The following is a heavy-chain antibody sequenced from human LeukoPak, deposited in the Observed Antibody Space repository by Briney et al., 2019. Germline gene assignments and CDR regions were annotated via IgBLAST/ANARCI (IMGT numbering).Heavy chain of an antibody. V-gene: IGHV4-4*07. Sequence: SETLSLTCTVSGGSISSYYWSWIRQPAGKGLEWIGRIYTSGSTNYNPSLKSRVTMSVDTSKNQISLKVNSVTAADTAVYYCARESYSSSYLFDFWGQGPLVTVSS. CDR3: ARESYSSSYLFDF. D-gene: IGHD6-6*01. J-gene: IGHJ4*02. CDR2: IYTSGST. CDR1: GGSISSYY.